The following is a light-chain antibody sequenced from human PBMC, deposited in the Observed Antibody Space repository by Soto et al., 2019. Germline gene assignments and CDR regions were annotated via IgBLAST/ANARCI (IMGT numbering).Light chain of an antibody. CDR3: SSYTINSTLV. CDR1: SSDIGVYNY. Sequence: QSALTQPASVSGSPGQSITVSCTGTSSDIGVYNYVSWYQQHPGKAPKVMIYDVSNRPSGVSNRFSGSKSGNTASLTISGLQAHDEADYYCSSYTINSTLVFGTGTKLTVL. J-gene: IGLJ1*01. V-gene: IGLV2-14*01. CDR2: DVS.